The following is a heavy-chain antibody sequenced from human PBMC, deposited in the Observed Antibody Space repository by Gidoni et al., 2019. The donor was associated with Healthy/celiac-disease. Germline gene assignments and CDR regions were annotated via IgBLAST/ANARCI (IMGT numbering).Heavy chain of an antibody. D-gene: IGHD3-3*01. V-gene: IGHV4-39*01. J-gene: IGHJ4*02. CDR2: IYYSGST. CDR1: GGSIRSSSYY. CDR3: ARHDGRYYDFWSGYSAPFDY. Sequence: QLQLQESGPGLVKPSETLSLTCTVSGGSIRSSSYYWGWIRQPPGKGLEWIGSIYYSGSTYYNPTLKSRVTISVDTSKNQFSLKLSSVTAADTAVYYCARHDGRYYDFWSGYSAPFDYWGQGTLVTVSS.